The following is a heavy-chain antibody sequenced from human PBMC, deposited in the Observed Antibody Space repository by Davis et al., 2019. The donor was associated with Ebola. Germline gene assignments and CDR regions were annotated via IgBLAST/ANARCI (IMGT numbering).Heavy chain of an antibody. CDR1: GYTFTKYD. Sequence: ASVKVSCKASGYTFTKYDIAWVRQASGQGLEWMGWMNPNSGNTGYAQKFQGRVTMTRNTSINTAYMQLSSLRSEDSAVYYCAREIKRAVQGSFFENWGQGTLVTVSS. D-gene: IGHD3-16*02. J-gene: IGHJ4*02. CDR2: MNPNSGNT. V-gene: IGHV1-8*01. CDR3: AREIKRAVQGSFFEN.